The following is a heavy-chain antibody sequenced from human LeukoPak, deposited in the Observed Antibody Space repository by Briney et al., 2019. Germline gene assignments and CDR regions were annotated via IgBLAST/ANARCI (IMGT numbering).Heavy chain of an antibody. CDR1: RYTLTTHG. J-gene: IGHJ4*02. CDR2: ISAYNGNT. D-gene: IGHD3-22*01. CDR3: ARDRGNYDSGDRLDY. Sequence: HGASVRVSCMASRYTLTTHGICSVRPAPGRGVEWMGWISAYNGNTNYARKLKGRVTMTSDASTSTAYMELRSLRSDDTAVYYCARDRGNYDSGDRLDYWGQGTLVTVSS. V-gene: IGHV1-18*01.